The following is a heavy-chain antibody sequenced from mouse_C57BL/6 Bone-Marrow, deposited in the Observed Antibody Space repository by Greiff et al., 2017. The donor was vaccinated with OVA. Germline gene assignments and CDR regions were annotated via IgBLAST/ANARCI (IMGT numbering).Heavy chain of an antibody. CDR3: AREGIPFYWYFYV. CDR2: IDPANGNT. V-gene: IGHV14-3*01. Sequence: VQLQQSVAELVRPGASVKLSCTASGFNIKNTYLHWVKQRPEQGLEWIGRIDPANGNTKYAPKFQGKATITAEPSSNTAYLQLISLTSEDTAIYYGAREGIPFYWYFYVWGTGTTVTVSS. D-gene: IGHD2-14*01. CDR1: GFNIKNTY. J-gene: IGHJ1*03.